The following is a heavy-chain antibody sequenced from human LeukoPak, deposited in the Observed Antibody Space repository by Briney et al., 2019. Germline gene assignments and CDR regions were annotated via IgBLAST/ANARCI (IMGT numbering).Heavy chain of an antibody. J-gene: IGHJ4*02. D-gene: IGHD3-22*01. V-gene: IGHV3-23*01. CDR2: ISGSGGST. CDR3: AKDIHYDSSGYYYKGYFDY. Sequence: QPGGSLRLSCAASGFTLNSYAMSWVRQAPGKGLEWVSTISGSGGSTYYADSVKGRFAISRDNSKSTLYLQMDSLRAEDTAVYYCAKDIHYDSSGYYYKGYFDYWGQETLVTVSS. CDR1: GFTLNSYA.